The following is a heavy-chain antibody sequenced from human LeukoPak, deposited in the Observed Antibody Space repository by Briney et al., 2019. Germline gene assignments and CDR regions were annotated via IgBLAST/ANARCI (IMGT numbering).Heavy chain of an antibody. CDR2: INAGNGNT. D-gene: IGHD3-10*01. Sequence: ASVKVSCKASGYTFTSYAMHWVRQAAGQRLEWMGWINAGNGNTKYSQKFQGRVTITRDTSASTAYMELSSLRSEDTAVYYCARAGLPYYYGSGSWDYWGQGTLVTVSS. V-gene: IGHV1-3*01. CDR1: GYTFTSYA. CDR3: ARAGLPYYYGSGSWDY. J-gene: IGHJ4*02.